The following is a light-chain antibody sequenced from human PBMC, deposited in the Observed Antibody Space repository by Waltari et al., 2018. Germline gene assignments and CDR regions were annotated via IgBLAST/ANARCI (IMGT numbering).Light chain of an antibody. Sequence: EIVMTQSPATLSVSPGERATLSCRASQSVSSKLAWYQQKPGHAPRLLIYHASTRATGIPARFSGSGSGTEFTLTISSLQSGDFAVYYCQHYNNGGKAFGQGTKLEIK. V-gene: IGKV3-15*01. J-gene: IGKJ2*01. CDR1: QSVSSK. CDR3: QHYNNGGKA. CDR2: HAS.